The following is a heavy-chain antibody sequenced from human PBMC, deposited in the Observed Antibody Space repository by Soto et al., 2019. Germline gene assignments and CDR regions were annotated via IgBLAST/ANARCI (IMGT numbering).Heavy chain of an antibody. CDR3: AREGGGYYDSSGYEYYYYGMDV. Sequence: SETLSLTCTVSGGSISSYYWSWIRQPPGKGLEWIGYIYYSGSTNYNPSLKSRVTISVDTSKNQFSLKLSSVTAADTAVYYCAREGGGYYDSSGYEYYYYGMDVWGQGTTVTVSS. CDR1: GGSISSYY. CDR2: IYYSGST. V-gene: IGHV4-59*01. D-gene: IGHD3-22*01. J-gene: IGHJ6*02.